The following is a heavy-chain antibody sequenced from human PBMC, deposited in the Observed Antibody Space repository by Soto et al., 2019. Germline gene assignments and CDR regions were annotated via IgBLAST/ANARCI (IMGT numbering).Heavy chain of an antibody. CDR3: TKSSVHCSGGSCFDF. J-gene: IGHJ5*01. V-gene: IGHV3-23*01. CDR2: ISGSGATT. D-gene: IGHD2-15*01. CDR1: GFPFSSYA. Sequence: GGSLRLPCPAYGFPFSSYAMSLVRPAPGKRLEWLSLISGSGATTYYADSVKGRFIVSRDKSKDTVYLQMNSLRADDTALYYCTKSSVHCSGGSCFDFWGQGNLVTVS.